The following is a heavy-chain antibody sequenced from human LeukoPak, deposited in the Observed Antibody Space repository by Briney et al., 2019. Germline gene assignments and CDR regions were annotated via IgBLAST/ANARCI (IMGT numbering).Heavy chain of an antibody. D-gene: IGHD1-26*01. CDR2: INPSGGST. CDR3: ARDKTGLVGATYGMDV. CDR1: GYTFTSYY. J-gene: IGHJ6*02. V-gene: IGHV1-46*01. Sequence: ASVKVSSTASGYTFTSYYMHWVRQAPGQGLEWMGIINPSGGSTSYAQKFQGRVTMTRDTSTSTVYMELSSLRSEDTAVYYCARDKTGLVGATYGMDVWGQGTTVTVSS.